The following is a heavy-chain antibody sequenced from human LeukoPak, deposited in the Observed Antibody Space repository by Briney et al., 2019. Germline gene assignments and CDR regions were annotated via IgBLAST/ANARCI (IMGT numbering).Heavy chain of an antibody. J-gene: IGHJ4*02. V-gene: IGHV4-4*02. CDR3: SRENGAFSPFGY. CDR1: GGSITTTNW. D-gene: IGHD2-8*01. Sequence: SETLSLTSGASGGSITTTNWWRWVRQFPGQGLQWIGEVSLEGLRNYNPSLTSRVTMSLDRAKTLLSLNLNSVTAADTAVYYCSRENGAFSPFGYWGQGILVTV. CDR2: VSLEGLR.